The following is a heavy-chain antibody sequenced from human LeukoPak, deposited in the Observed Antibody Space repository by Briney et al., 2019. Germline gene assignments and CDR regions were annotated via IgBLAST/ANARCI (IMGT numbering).Heavy chain of an antibody. CDR3: ARSLDI. CDR1: DASISSRGYY. CDR2: ITYSGST. Sequence: PSQTLSLPCTVSDASISSRGYYWSWIRQHPGKGLEWIGYITYSGSTYYNPSLTSRVTISLDTSKKQFSLRLNSVTAADTAVYYCARSLDIWGRGRMVTVSS. V-gene: IGHV4-31*03. J-gene: IGHJ3*02.